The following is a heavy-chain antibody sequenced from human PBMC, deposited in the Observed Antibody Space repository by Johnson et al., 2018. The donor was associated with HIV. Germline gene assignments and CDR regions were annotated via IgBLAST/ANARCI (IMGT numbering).Heavy chain of an antibody. J-gene: IGHJ3*02. CDR2: ISYDGSNK. Sequence: QVQLVESGGGVVQPGRSLRLSCAASGFTFSSYAMHWVRQAPGKGLEWVAVISYDGSNKYYADSVKGRFTISGDNYKNRLYLQMNSVRAEETAVYYCAKDDQNYDGSGSYYDAFDIWGQGTMVTVSS. D-gene: IGHD3-10*01. CDR3: AKDDQNYDGSGSYYDAFDI. V-gene: IGHV3-30*04. CDR1: GFTFSSYA.